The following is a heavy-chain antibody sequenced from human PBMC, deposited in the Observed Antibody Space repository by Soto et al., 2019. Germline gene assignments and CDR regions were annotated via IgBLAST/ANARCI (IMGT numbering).Heavy chain of an antibody. CDR2: INPNSGGT. CDR3: ARGRRVHDYGAVPDLTYYYYYGMDV. D-gene: IGHD4-17*01. J-gene: IGHJ6*02. Sequence: ASVKVSCKASGYTFTGYYMHWVRQAPGQGLEWMGWINPNSGGTNYAQKFQGWGTMTRDTSSSTAYMELSRLRADDTAVYYCARGRRVHDYGAVPDLTYYYYYGMDVWGQGTTVTVSS. CDR1: GYTFTGYY. V-gene: IGHV1-2*04.